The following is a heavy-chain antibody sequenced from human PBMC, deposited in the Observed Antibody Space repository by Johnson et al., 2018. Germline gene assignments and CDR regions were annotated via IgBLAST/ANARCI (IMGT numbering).Heavy chain of an antibody. CDR2: IIPIFGTA. Sequence: VQLVESGAEVKKPGSSVKVSCKASGGTFSSYAISWVRQAPGQGLEWMGGIIPIFGTANYAQKFQGRVTITADESTSTAYMELSSMRSEDTAVYYCARVWISIVVVITEYFQHWGQGTLVTVSS. J-gene: IGHJ1*01. CDR3: ARVWISIVVVITEYFQH. D-gene: IGHD3-22*01. V-gene: IGHV1-69*01. CDR1: GGTFSSYA.